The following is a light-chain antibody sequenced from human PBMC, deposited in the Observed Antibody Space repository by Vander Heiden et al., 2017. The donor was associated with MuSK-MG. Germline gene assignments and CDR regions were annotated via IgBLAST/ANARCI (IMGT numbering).Light chain of an antibody. V-gene: IGKV3-15*01. CDR3: QQYNNWPPWA. CDR1: QSVSSN. J-gene: IGKJ1*01. Sequence: EIFMTQSPATLSVSPGDRATLTCRASQSVSSNLAWYQQRPGQAPRLLIYDASTRASGIPARFSGSGYGTDFTLTISSLQSEDFAVYYCQQYNNWPPWAFGQGTKVEIK. CDR2: DAS.